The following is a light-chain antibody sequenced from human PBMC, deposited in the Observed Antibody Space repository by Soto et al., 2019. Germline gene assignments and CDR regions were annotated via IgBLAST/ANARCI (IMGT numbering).Light chain of an antibody. Sequence: ERVMLPSQATLSFSPVEISPLSVIAIRSVSINLALDQPPPVQSPSLLIYGSSTSATGIPARFSGSGSWTEFTLNISRMQSEAFAVYYCQKYNNWPRTFGQGTKVDIK. J-gene: IGKJ1*01. CDR2: GSS. V-gene: IGKV3-15*01. CDR1: RSVSIN. CDR3: QKYNNWPRT.